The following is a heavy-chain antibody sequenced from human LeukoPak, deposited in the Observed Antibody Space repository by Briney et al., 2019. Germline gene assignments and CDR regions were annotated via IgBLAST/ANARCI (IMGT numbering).Heavy chain of an antibody. CDR2: ISSSSSYI. CDR1: GFTFSSYS. CDR3: ARDRDIAAAGLNFNY. J-gene: IGHJ4*02. D-gene: IGHD6-13*01. V-gene: IGHV3-21*01. Sequence: GGSLRLSCAASGFTFSSYSMNWVRQAPGKGLEWVSSISSSSSYIYYADSVKGRFTISRDNAKNSLYLQMNSLRAEDTAVYYCARDRDIAAAGLNFNYWGQGTLVTVSS.